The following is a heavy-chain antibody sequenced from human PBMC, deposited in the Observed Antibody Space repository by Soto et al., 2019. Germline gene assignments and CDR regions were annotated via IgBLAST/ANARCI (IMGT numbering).Heavy chain of an antibody. CDR3: ARLIAVAGVYAFDI. J-gene: IGHJ3*02. CDR2: IYYSGST. CDR1: GGSISSYY. D-gene: IGHD6-19*01. Sequence: SETLSLTCPVSGGSISSYYWSWIRQPPGKGLEWIGYIYYSGSTNYNPSLKSRVTISIDTSKNQFSLKLSSVTAADTAVYYCARLIAVAGVYAFDIWGQGTMVTVSS. V-gene: IGHV4-59*08.